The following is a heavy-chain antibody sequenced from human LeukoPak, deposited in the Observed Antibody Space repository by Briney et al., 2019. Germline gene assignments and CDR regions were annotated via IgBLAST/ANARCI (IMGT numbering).Heavy chain of an antibody. J-gene: IGHJ3*02. CDR1: GGSFSGYY. V-gene: IGHV4-34*01. CDR3: ARHLVYGDYRTADAFDI. D-gene: IGHD4-17*01. Sequence: SETLSLTCAVYGGSFSGYYWSWIRQPPGKGLEWIGEINHSGSTNYNPSLKSRVTISVDTSKNQFSLKLSSVTAADTAVYYCARHLVYGDYRTADAFDIWGQGTMVTVSS. CDR2: INHSGST.